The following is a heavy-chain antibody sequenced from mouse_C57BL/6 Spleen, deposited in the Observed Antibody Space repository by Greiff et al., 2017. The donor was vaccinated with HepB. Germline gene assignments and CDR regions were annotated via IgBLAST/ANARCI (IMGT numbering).Heavy chain of an antibody. Sequence: QVQLKQPGAELVKPGASVKLSCKASGYTFTSYWMHWVKQRPGQGLEWIGMIHPNSGSTNYNEKFKSKATLTVDKSSSTAYMQLSSLTSEDSAVYYCARSYYGSRGFAYWGQGTLVTVSA. CDR2: IHPNSGST. J-gene: IGHJ3*01. CDR3: ARSYYGSRGFAY. V-gene: IGHV1-64*01. D-gene: IGHD1-1*01. CDR1: GYTFTSYW.